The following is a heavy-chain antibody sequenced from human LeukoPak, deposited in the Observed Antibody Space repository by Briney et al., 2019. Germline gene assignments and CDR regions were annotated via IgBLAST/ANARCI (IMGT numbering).Heavy chain of an antibody. J-gene: IGHJ4*02. V-gene: IGHV4-59*01. CDR2: IYCSGST. CDR1: GGSISGYY. Sequence: PSETLSLTCTVSGGSISGYYWSWIRQPPGKGLEWIGYIYCSGSTNYNPSLRSRVTLSVDTSKNQFSLKLTSVTAADTAVYYCARGYYDSSGYYLAAYWGQGTLVTVSS. D-gene: IGHD3-22*01. CDR3: ARGYYDSSGYYLAAY.